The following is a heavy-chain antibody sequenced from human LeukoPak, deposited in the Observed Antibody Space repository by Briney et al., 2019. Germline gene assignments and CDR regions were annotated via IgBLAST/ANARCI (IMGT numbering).Heavy chain of an antibody. CDR1: GGSISSHY. J-gene: IGHJ6*03. Sequence: SETLSLTCTVSGGSISSHYWSWIRQPPGKGLEWVGYIHYSGSTNYYPSLKSRVTISVDTSKNQFSLKLSSVTAADTAVYYCARRSISSGGYYYYMDVWGKGTTVTVSS. D-gene: IGHD6-6*01. V-gene: IGHV4-59*11. CDR3: ARRSISSGGYYYYMDV. CDR2: IHYSGST.